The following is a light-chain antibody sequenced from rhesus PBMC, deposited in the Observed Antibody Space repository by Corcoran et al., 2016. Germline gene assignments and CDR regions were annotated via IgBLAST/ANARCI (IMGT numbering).Light chain of an antibody. V-gene: IGKV1-37*01. CDR2: YAS. CDR1: QGISSY. J-gene: IGKJ3*01. Sequence: DIQMTQSPSSLSASVGDRVTITCRASQGISSYLAWYQQKPGKAPKPLIYYASNFESGVPSRLSGSGSGTEFTLTISSLQPEDFATYYCQQYNSAPFTFGPGTKLDIK. CDR3: QQYNSAPFT.